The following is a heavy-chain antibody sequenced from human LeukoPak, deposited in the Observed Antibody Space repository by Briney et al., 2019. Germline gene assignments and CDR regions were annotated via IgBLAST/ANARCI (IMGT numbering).Heavy chain of an antibody. V-gene: IGHV3-23*01. J-gene: IGHJ4*02. D-gene: IGHD2/OR15-2a*01. CDR2: ISDNAGAI. CDR3: AKVTLSNSWDMHFDY. CDR1: GLTFTNYA. Sequence: GGPLKLSFAPPGLTFTNYALSWFRQAPGGGREGVSSISDNAGAIHYADSVKGRFTISRDNSKNTLYLQMNSLRAEDTAVYYCAKVTLSNSWDMHFDYWGQGTLVTVSS.